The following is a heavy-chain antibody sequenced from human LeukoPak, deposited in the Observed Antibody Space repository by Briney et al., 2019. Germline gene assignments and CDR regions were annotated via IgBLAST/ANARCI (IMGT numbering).Heavy chain of an antibody. J-gene: IGHJ5*02. Sequence: GESLKISCKGSGYSFTSYWIGWVRQMPGKGLEWMGIIYPGDSDTRYSPSFQGQVTISADKSISTAYLQWSSLKASDTAMYYCARASGCSGGSCYSYLDPWGQGTLVTVYS. CDR1: GYSFTSYW. V-gene: IGHV5-51*01. D-gene: IGHD2-15*01. CDR3: ARASGCSGGSCYSYLDP. CDR2: IYPGDSDT.